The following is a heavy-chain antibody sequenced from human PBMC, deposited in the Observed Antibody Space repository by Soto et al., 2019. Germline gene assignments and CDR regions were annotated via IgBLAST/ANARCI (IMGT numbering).Heavy chain of an antibody. J-gene: IGHJ6*03. CDR1: GFTFSSYW. D-gene: IGHD5-12*01. CDR2: IKQDGSEK. V-gene: IGHV3-7*01. Sequence: GGSLRLSCAASGFTFSSYWMSWVRQAPGKGLEWVANIKQDGSEKYYVDSVKGRFTISRDNAKNSLYLQMNSLRAEDTAVYYCARDRRIVATKGSYYYYYMDVWGKGTTVNVSS. CDR3: ARDRRIVATKGSYYYYYMDV.